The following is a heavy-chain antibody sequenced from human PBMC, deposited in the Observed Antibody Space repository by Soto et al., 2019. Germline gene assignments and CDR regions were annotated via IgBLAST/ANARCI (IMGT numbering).Heavy chain of an antibody. CDR2: IYYSGST. CDR1: GGSISSYY. CDR3: ARPLSVTTDYYYYMDV. V-gene: IGHV4-59*08. D-gene: IGHD4-17*01. Sequence: SETLSLTCAVYGGSISSYYWSWIRQPPGKGLEWIGYIYYSGSTNYNPSLKSRVTISVDTSKNQFSLKLSSVTAADTAAYYCARPLSVTTDYYYYMDVWGKGTTVTVSS. J-gene: IGHJ6*03.